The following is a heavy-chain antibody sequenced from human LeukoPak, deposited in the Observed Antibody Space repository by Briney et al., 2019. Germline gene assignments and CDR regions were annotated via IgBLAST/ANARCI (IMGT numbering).Heavy chain of an antibody. Sequence: GGSLRLSCAASGFTFSSYSMNWVRQAPGKGLEWVSYINSRSSAILYADSVKGRFTISRDNAKNLLYLQMNSLRAEDTAVYYCARVESYDSTLDFDYWGQGTLVTVSS. J-gene: IGHJ4*02. CDR1: GFTFSSYS. V-gene: IGHV3-48*01. CDR2: INSRSSAI. D-gene: IGHD3-22*01. CDR3: ARVESYDSTLDFDY.